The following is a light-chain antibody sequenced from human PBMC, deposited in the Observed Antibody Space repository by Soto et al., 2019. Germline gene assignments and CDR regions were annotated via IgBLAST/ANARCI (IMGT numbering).Light chain of an antibody. CDR2: DVI. CDR1: NSDVGGYNY. J-gene: IGLJ1*01. Sequence: QSALTQPRSVSGSPGQSVTISCTGTNSDVGGYNYVSWYQQHPGTAPKLMIYDVIKRPSGVPDRFSGSKSGNTASLTISGLQAEDEADYFCCSYAGSYTYVFGTGTKVNVL. CDR3: CSYAGSYTYV. V-gene: IGLV2-11*01.